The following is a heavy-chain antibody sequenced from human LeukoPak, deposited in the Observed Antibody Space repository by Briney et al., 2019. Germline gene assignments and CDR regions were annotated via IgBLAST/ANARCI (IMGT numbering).Heavy chain of an antibody. V-gene: IGHV1-46*01. J-gene: IGHJ3*02. CDR2: INPGGGTT. D-gene: IGHD3-10*01. Sequence: ASVKVSCKASGYSFTNYYLHWVRQAPGQGFEWMGIINPGGGTTTYAQKFQGRVTMTRDTSTSTVYMELSSQRSEDTAVYYCARGGFTTMVRGVIITLDAFDIWGQGTMVTVSS. CDR1: GYSFTNYY. CDR3: ARGGFTTMVRGVIITLDAFDI.